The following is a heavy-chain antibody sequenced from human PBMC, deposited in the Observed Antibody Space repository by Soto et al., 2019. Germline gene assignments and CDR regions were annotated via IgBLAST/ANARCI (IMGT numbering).Heavy chain of an antibody. Sequence: ASVKVSCKASGYTFTGYYMHWVRQAPGQGLEGMGWINPNSGGTNYAQKFQGWVTMTRDTSISTAYMELSSLRSEDTAVYYCARGVATIYFDYWGQGTLVTVSS. V-gene: IGHV1-2*04. CDR3: ARGVATIYFDY. D-gene: IGHD5-12*01. CDR1: GYTFTGYY. J-gene: IGHJ4*02. CDR2: INPNSGGT.